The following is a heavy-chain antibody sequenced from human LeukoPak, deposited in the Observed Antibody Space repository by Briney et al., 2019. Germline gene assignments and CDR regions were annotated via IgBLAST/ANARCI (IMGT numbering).Heavy chain of an antibody. CDR3: ARDGITGTTGEGV. Sequence: ASVKVSCKASGGTFSSYAISWVRQAPGQGLEWMGRIIPIFGTANYAQKFQGRVTITTDESTSTAYMELSSLRSEDTAVYYCARDGITGTTGEGVWGQGTPVTVSS. V-gene: IGHV1-69*05. J-gene: IGHJ4*02. CDR1: GGTFSSYA. CDR2: IIPIFGTA. D-gene: IGHD1-7*01.